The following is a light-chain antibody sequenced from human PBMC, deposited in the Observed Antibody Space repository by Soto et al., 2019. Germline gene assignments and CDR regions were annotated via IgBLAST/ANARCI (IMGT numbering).Light chain of an antibody. CDR2: GAS. V-gene: IGKV3-20*01. CDR1: QSVSSSY. Sequence: EIVLTQSPGTLSLSPGERATLSCRASQSVSSSYLAWYQQKPGQAPRLLIYGASSRATGNPDRFSGSGSGTDFTLTISRLEPEDFAVYYCQQYGGSPLTFGQGTRLEIK. CDR3: QQYGGSPLT. J-gene: IGKJ5*01.